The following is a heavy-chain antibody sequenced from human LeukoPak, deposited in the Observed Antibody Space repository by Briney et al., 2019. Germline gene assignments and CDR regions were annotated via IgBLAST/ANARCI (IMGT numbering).Heavy chain of an antibody. Sequence: SETLSLTCAVYGGSFSGYYWSWIRQPPGKGLEWIGEINHSGSTNYNPSLKSRVTISVDTSKNQFSLKLSSVTAADTAVYYCARDLYCSSTSCYRVSDYWGQGTLVAVSS. D-gene: IGHD2-2*02. CDR2: INHSGST. J-gene: IGHJ4*02. V-gene: IGHV4-34*01. CDR1: GGSFSGYY. CDR3: ARDLYCSSTSCYRVSDY.